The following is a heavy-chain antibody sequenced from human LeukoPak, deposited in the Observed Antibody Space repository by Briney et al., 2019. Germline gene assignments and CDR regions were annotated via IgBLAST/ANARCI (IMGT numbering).Heavy chain of an antibody. J-gene: IGHJ4*02. Sequence: GGSLRLFCAASGFTVSSNYMSWVRQAPGKGLEWVSVIYSGGSTYYADSVKGRFTISRDNSKNTLYLQMNSLRAEDTAVYYCARSYYDILTGYPISDYWGQGTLVTVSS. D-gene: IGHD3-9*01. V-gene: IGHV3-53*01. CDR3: ARSYYDILTGYPISDY. CDR2: IYSGGST. CDR1: GFTVSSNY.